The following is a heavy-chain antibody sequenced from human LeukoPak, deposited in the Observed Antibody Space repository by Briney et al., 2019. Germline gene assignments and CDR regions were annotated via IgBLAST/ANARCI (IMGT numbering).Heavy chain of an antibody. CDR1: GITFSSYW. V-gene: IGHV3-74*01. D-gene: IGHD1-26*01. Sequence: PGGSLRLSCAASGITFSSYWMHWVRQAPGKGLVWVSLINSDGSTTSYADSVKGRFTISRDNAKNTLYLQMNSLGAEDTAVYYCASGVTTGYWGQGTLVTVSS. J-gene: IGHJ4*02. CDR3: ASGVTTGY. CDR2: INSDGSTT.